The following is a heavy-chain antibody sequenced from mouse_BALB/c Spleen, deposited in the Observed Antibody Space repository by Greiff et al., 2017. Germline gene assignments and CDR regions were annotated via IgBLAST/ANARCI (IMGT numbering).Heavy chain of an antibody. CDR2: INSNGGST. J-gene: IGHJ2*01. Sequence: VQRVESGGGLVQPGGSLKLSCAASGFTFSSYGMSWVRQTPDKRLELVATINSNGGSTYYPDSVKGRFTISRDNAKNTLYLQMSSLKSEDTAMYYCARDRYYFDYWGQGTTLTVSS. V-gene: IGHV5-6-3*01. CDR3: ARDRYYFDY. CDR1: GFTFSSYG.